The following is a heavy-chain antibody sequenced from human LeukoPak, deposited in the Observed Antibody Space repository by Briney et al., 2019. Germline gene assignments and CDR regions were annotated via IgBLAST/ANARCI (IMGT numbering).Heavy chain of an antibody. J-gene: IGHJ4*02. CDR1: GFTFSSYS. D-gene: IGHD1-26*01. Sequence: GGSLRLSCAASGFTFSSYSMNWVRQAPGKGLEWVSSISSSSSYIYYADSVKGRFTISRDNAKNSLYLQMNSLRAEDTAVYYCARGSFRGDYFDYWGQGTLVTVSS. V-gene: IGHV3-21*01. CDR2: ISSSSSYI. CDR3: ARGSFRGDYFDY.